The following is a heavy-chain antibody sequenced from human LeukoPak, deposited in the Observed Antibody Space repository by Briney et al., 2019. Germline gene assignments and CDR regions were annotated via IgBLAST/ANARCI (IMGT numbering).Heavy chain of an antibody. J-gene: IGHJ4*02. V-gene: IGHV3-23*01. Sequence: PGGPLRLSCAASGFTFSSYAMSWVRQAPGKGLEWVSAISGSGGSTYYADSVKGRFTISRDSSKNTLYLQMNSLRAEDTAVYYCAKDMVRGVTPTIICDYWGQGTLVTVSS. CDR2: ISGSGGST. CDR3: AKDMVRGVTPTIICDY. CDR1: GFTFSSYA. D-gene: IGHD3-10*01.